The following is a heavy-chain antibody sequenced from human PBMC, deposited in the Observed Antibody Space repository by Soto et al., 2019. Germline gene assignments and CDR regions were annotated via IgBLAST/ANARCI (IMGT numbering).Heavy chain of an antibody. CDR2: ISSSSSHT. CDR3: TSECYGPIGYH. CDR1: GFTFSSYS. V-gene: IGHV3-21*01. Sequence: GGSLRLSCAASGFTFSSYSMNWVRQAPGKGLEWVSSISSSSSHTYYEDSVKGRFTISRDNAKSSLYLQMDSLRADDTAVYYCTSECYGPIGYHWGQGTLVTVSS. D-gene: IGHD5-18*01. J-gene: IGHJ4*02.